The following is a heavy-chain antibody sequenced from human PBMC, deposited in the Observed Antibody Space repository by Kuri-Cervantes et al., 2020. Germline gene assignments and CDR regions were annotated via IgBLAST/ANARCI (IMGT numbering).Heavy chain of an antibody. CDR1: GYSFTSYW. V-gene: IGHV5-51*01. CDR3: ARRRLVQGCYYYGMDV. CDR2: IYPGYSDT. J-gene: IGHJ6*02. Sequence: GESLMLSWKGSGYSFTSYWIGWVRQMPGKGLEWMGIIYPGYSDTRYSPSFQGQVTISADKSISTAYLQLSSLKASDTAMYYCARRRLVQGCYYYGMDVWGQGTTVTVSS. D-gene: IGHD6-19*01.